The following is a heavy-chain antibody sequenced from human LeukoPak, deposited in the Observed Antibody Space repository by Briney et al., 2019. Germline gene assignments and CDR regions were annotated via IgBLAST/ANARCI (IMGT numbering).Heavy chain of an antibody. Sequence: GGSLRLSCAASGFIVSNFAMTWVRQPPGKGLEWVSGVSASGSATYYAASVKGRFTISRDNSKNTLYLQMNSLRAEDTAVYYCAQYGHGSGSYISYWGQGTLVTVSS. V-gene: IGHV3-23*01. D-gene: IGHD3-10*01. J-gene: IGHJ4*02. CDR1: GFIVSNFA. CDR2: VSASGSAT. CDR3: AQYGHGSGSYISY.